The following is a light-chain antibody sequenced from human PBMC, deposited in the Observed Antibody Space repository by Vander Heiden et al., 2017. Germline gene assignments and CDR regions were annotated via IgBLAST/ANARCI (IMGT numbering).Light chain of an antibody. Sequence: DIQMTQSPSSLSASVGDRVTITCQASQDISNYLNWYQQKPGKAPKLLIYDASNLETGVPSRFSGSGSGTDFTFTISSLQPEDIATYYCQQYYNLLITFGQGTQVEIK. V-gene: IGKV1-33*01. CDR3: QQYYNLLIT. CDR2: DAS. CDR1: QDISNY. J-gene: IGKJ5*01.